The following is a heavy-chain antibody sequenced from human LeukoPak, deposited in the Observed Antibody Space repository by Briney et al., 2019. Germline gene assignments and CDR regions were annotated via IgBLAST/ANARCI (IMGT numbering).Heavy chain of an antibody. D-gene: IGHD2-2*01. CDR1: GFTFSSYD. CDR2: ISGSGGST. J-gene: IGHJ4*02. V-gene: IGHV3-23*01. Sequence: GGSLRLSCAASGFTFSSYDMHWVRQATGKGLEWVSAISGSGGSTYYADSVKGRFTISRDNSKNTLYLQMNSLRAEDTAVYYCAKDLYCSSTSCQRYWGQGTLVTVSS. CDR3: AKDLYCSSTSCQRY.